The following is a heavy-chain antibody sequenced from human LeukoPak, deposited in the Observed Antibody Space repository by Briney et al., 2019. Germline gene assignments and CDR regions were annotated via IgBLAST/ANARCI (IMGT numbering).Heavy chain of an antibody. CDR2: INQDGSDK. CDR1: GFTFSTYT. CDR3: ARAHLHRYSSSCPPDY. D-gene: IGHD6-13*01. V-gene: IGHV3-7*01. J-gene: IGHJ4*02. Sequence: SGGSLRLSCAASGFTFSTYTMNWVRQAPGKGLEWVANINQDGSDKYYVDSLKGRFTISRDNAKNSLYLQMNSLRVEDTAIYYCARAHLHRYSSSCPPDYWGQGTLVTVSS.